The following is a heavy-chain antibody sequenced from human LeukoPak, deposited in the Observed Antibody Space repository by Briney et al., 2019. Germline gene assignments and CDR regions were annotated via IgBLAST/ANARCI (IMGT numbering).Heavy chain of an antibody. CDR1: GFTVSSNY. CDR2: IYSGGST. J-gene: IGHJ6*02. D-gene: IGHD5-18*01. Sequence: GSLRLSCAASGFTVSSNYMSWVRQAPGKGLEWVSVIYSGGSTYYADSVKGRFTISRDNSKNTLYLQMNSLRAEDTAVYYCAREASYGYIGDYYGMDVWGQGTTVTVSS. V-gene: IGHV3-53*01. CDR3: AREASYGYIGDYYGMDV.